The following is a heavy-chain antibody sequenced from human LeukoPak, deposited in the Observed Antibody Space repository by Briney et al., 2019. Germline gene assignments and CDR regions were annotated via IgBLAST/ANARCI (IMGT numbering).Heavy chain of an antibody. V-gene: IGHV3-53*01. CDR2: IYSGGST. J-gene: IGHJ4*02. CDR1: GFTVSSNY. D-gene: IGHD7-27*01. Sequence: PGGSLRLSCAASGFTVSSNYMSWVCQAPGKGLEWVPVIYSGGSTYYADSVKGRFTISRDNSKNTLYLQMNSLRAEDTAVYYCATSRALGMVDYWGQGTLVTVSS. CDR3: ATSRALGMVDY.